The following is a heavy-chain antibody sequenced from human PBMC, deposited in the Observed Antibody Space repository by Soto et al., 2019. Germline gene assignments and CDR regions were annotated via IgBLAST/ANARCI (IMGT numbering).Heavy chain of an antibody. CDR1: GGSISISY. Sequence: PSETLSLNGTVSGGSISISYWSWIRQPLGKGLEWLAYIYDDGSANYNPSLKSRATISLDMSKNQFSLKLTSVTAADTAVYYCARDKYCSGGSCRKNWFDPWGQGTLVTVSS. V-gene: IGHV4-59*01. D-gene: IGHD2-15*01. CDR2: IYDDGSA. J-gene: IGHJ5*02. CDR3: ARDKYCSGGSCRKNWFDP.